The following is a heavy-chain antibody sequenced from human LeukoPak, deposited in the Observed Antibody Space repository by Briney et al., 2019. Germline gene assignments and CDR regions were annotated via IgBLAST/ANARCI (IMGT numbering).Heavy chain of an antibody. CDR3: ANGGVDYGDSFDY. J-gene: IGHJ4*02. Sequence: PGGSLRLSCAASGFTFSSYAMSWVRQAPGKGLEWASAISGSGGSTYYADSVKGRFTISRDNSKNTLYLQMNSLRAEDTAVYYCANGGVDYGDSFDYWGQGTLVTVSS. CDR1: GFTFSSYA. V-gene: IGHV3-23*01. D-gene: IGHD4-17*01. CDR2: ISGSGGST.